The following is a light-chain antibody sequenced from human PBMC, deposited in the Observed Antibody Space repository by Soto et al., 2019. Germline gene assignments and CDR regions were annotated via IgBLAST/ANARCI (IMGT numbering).Light chain of an antibody. Sequence: QPVLTQPASVSDSPGQSITISCTGTSSDVGGSNFVSWYQQHPGKPPKLIIYDVANRPSGVSNRFSGSKSGSTASLIISRLQTDDEADYYCVSYTSSTTYVFGTGTKLTVL. CDR1: SSDVGGSNF. J-gene: IGLJ1*01. CDR3: VSYTSSTTYV. CDR2: DVA. V-gene: IGLV2-14*03.